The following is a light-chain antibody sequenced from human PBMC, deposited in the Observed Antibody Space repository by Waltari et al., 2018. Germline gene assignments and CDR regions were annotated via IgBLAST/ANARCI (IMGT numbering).Light chain of an antibody. CDR1: QGIGNW. J-gene: IGKJ3*01. V-gene: IGKV1-5*03. CDR2: EAT. CDR3: QRYNSYPVT. Sequence: DIQITQSPSPLSASVADRVTSTSRAGQGIGNWLAWYQQKPGKASKFLIYEATTLKNGVPSRFSGRGSGTEFTLTFSSLQPDDFATYYSQRYNSYPVTLGPGTKVDI.